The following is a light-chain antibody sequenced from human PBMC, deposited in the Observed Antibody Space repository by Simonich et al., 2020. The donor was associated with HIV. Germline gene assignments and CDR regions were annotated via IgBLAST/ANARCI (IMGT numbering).Light chain of an antibody. CDR1: QSVSSSY. J-gene: IGKJ5*01. Sequence: EIVLTQSPGTLSLSPGERATLSCRASQSVSSSYLAWYQQKPGLAPRLLIYDASSRATAIPDRFSGSGSGTDFTLTISSLQSEDFAVCYCQQYNNWPTFGQVTRLEIK. CDR2: DAS. CDR3: QQYNNWPT. V-gene: IGKV3D-20*01.